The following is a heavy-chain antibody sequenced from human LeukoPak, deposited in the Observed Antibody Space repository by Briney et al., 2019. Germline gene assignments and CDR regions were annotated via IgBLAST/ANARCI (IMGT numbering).Heavy chain of an antibody. J-gene: IGHJ4*02. Sequence: SETLSLTCTVSGGSINNDYWSWLRQPPGNGLEWIGYMYYSGSTNYNPPLKSRVTISVDTSKNQFSLRLSSVTAADTAVYYCARDVGGGWLQSWGQGALVTVSS. V-gene: IGHV4-59*01. CDR2: MYYSGST. D-gene: IGHD5-24*01. CDR3: ARDVGGGWLQS. CDR1: GGSINNDY.